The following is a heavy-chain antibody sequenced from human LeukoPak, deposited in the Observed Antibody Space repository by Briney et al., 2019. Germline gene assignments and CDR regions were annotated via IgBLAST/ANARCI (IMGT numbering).Heavy chain of an antibody. Sequence: SQTLSLTCTVYGGSTSSGSYYWDWIRQPAGKGREWIGRIYTSGSNNYNPSRKSRVTISVDTCKNQFSLKLSSVTAADTAVYCCAREIVSEMDYWGQGTLVTVSS. CDR2: IYTSGSN. CDR1: GGSTSSGSYY. CDR3: AREIVSEMDY. D-gene: IGHD2/OR15-2a*01. J-gene: IGHJ4*02. V-gene: IGHV4-61*02.